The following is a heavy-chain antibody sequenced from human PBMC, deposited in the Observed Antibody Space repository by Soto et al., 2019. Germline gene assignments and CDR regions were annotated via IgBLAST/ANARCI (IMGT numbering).Heavy chain of an antibody. V-gene: IGHV4-30-2*01. CDR1: GGSISSGGYS. CDR2: INHSGSS. CDR3: TRGLFSGSSYSGSWYYFDS. D-gene: IGHD1-26*01. Sequence: SETLSLTCAVSGGSISSGGYSWSWIRQPPGKGLEWIGQINHSGSSIYNPSLKNRVTISTMSNNKFSLELSSVTAADTAVYYCTRGLFSGSSYSGSWYYFDSWGQGTMVT. J-gene: IGHJ4*02.